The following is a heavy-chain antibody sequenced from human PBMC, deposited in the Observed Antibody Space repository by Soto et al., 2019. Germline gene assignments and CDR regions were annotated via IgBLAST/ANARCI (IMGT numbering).Heavy chain of an antibody. Sequence: SETLSLTCTVSGGSINSYYWSWIRQPPGKGLEWIGYIFYSGSTNYNPSLKSRVTISLDTSKNQFSLNLSSVTAADTALYYCAKGGRFSLVTADDYWGQGSLVTVSS. CDR3: AKGGRFSLVTADDY. D-gene: IGHD2-21*02. CDR1: GGSINSYY. CDR2: IFYSGST. J-gene: IGHJ4*02. V-gene: IGHV4-59*08.